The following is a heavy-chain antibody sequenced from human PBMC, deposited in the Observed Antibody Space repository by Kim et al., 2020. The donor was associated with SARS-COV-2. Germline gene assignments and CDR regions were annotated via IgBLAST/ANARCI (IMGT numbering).Heavy chain of an antibody. J-gene: IGHJ6*02. V-gene: IGHV4-39*07. D-gene: IGHD3-10*01. CDR3: ARVGDYYYGMDV. Sequence: SETLSLTCTVSGGSISSSSYYWGWIRQPPGKGLEWIGSIYYSGSTYYNPSLKSRVTISVDTSKNQFSLKLSSVTAADTAVYYCARVGDYYYGMDVWGQGT. CDR1: GGSISSSSYY. CDR2: IYYSGST.